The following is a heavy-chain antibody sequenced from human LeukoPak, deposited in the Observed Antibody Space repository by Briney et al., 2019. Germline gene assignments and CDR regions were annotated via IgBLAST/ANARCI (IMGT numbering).Heavy chain of an antibody. D-gene: IGHD1-26*01. CDR1: GFTFSNYG. CDR3: ATLDVRATVY. J-gene: IGHJ4*02. CDR2: IRYDGSNK. Sequence: GGSLILSCAASGFTFSNYGMHWVRQAPGKGLEWVAFIRYDGSNKYYADSVKGRFTISRDNSKNTLYLQMNSLRAEDTAVYYCATLDVRATVYWGQGTLVTVSS. V-gene: IGHV3-30*02.